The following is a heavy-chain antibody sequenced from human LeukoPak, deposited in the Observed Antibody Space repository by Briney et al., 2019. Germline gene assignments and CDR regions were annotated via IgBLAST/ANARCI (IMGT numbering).Heavy chain of an antibody. Sequence: AGGSLRLSCSASGFTFSSYAMHWVRQAPGKGLEYVSAISSNGGSTYYADSVKGRFTISRDNSKNTLYHQMSSLRAEDTAVYYCVKMAAMLSSSWQWGGFDYWGQGTLVTVSS. D-gene: IGHD6-13*01. CDR1: GFTFSSYA. CDR3: VKMAAMLSSSWQWGGFDY. CDR2: ISSNGGST. V-gene: IGHV3-64D*06. J-gene: IGHJ4*02.